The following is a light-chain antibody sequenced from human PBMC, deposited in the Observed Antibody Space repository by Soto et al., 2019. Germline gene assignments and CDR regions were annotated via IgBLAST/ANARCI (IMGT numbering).Light chain of an antibody. CDR3: CSHSSSITWV. J-gene: IGLJ3*02. V-gene: IGLV2-14*03. CDR2: EVT. Sequence: QSVLTQTASVSGSPGQSITISCTGTSSDVGGYNFVSWYQQHPGKAPKLIIHEVTNRPSGVSGRFSGSMSGNTAFLTISALQAEDEAVYYCCSHSSSITWVFGGGTKLTVL. CDR1: SSDVGGYNF.